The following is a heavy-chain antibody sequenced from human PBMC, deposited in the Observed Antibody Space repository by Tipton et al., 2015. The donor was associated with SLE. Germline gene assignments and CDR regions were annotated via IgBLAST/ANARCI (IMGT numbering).Heavy chain of an antibody. Sequence: PGLVKPSETLSLICTVSGGSISSNSYYWGWIRQSAEKGLEWIGHIYTSGTTNYNPSLKSRVTISRDTSKNQFSLQLSSVTAADTAVYYCAREVSISMKWFYGMDVWGQGTTVTVSS. CDR1: GGSISSNSYY. J-gene: IGHJ6*02. CDR3: AREVSISMKWFYGMDV. CDR2: IYTSGTT. D-gene: IGHD3-22*01. V-gene: IGHV4-61*02.